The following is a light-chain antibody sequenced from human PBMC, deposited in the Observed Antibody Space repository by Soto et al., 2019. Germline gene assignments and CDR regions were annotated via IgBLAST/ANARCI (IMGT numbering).Light chain of an antibody. CDR2: EGS. V-gene: IGLV2-23*01. J-gene: IGLJ2*01. Sequence: QSALTQPASVSGSPGQSITISCTGTSSDVGSYNLFSWYQQHPGKAPKLMIYEGSKRPSGVSNRFSGSKSGNTASLTISGLQAEDEADYYYCSYAGSSNVVFGGGTKLTVL. CDR1: SSDVGSYNL. CDR3: CSYAGSSNVV.